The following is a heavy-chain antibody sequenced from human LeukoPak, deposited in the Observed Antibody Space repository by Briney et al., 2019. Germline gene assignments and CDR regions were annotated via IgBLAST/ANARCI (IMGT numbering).Heavy chain of an antibody. D-gene: IGHD6-13*01. Sequence: PGGSLRLSCAASGFTVSSNYMSWVRQAPGKGLEWVSIIYSGGSTYYADSVKGRFTISRDNSKNTLYLQMNSLRAEDTAVYYCARSLATAVVAWGQGTLVTVSS. CDR1: GFTVSSNY. CDR3: ARSLATAVVA. CDR2: IYSGGST. J-gene: IGHJ5*02. V-gene: IGHV3-66*01.